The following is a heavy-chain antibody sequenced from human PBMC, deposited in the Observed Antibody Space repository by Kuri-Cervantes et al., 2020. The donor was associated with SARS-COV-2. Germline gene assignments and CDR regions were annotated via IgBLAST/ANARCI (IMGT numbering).Heavy chain of an antibody. V-gene: IGHV5-51*01. CDR2: IYPADSET. D-gene: IGHD3-3*01. CDR3: ARLLFWSGFVDS. CDR1: GYSFSSYW. J-gene: IGHJ4*02. Sequence: GESLKISCQGSGYSFSSYWIGWVRQMPGKGLEWMGIIYPADSETRYSPSFQGQVTISADKSTTTAYLQWSSLKASDTAMYYCARLLFWSGFVDSWGQGTLVTVSS.